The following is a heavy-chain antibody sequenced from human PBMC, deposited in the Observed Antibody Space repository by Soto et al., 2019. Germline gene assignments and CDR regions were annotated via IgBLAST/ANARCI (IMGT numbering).Heavy chain of an antibody. CDR3: ARKILGSTTRPNYWNSDL. CDR2: ISGGGDAA. Sequence: GGSLRLSCAGSGFTFINYAMNWVRQAPGKGLEWVSSISGGGDAAFFPDSVRGRFTISRDNSKNTVTLQMNSLGVDDTAVYYCARKILGSTTRPNYWNSDLWGRGTMVSVSS. J-gene: IGHJ2*01. V-gene: IGHV3-23*01. D-gene: IGHD7-27*01. CDR1: GFTFINYA.